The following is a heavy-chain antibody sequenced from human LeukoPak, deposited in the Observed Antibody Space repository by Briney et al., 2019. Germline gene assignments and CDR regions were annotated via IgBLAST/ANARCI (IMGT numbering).Heavy chain of an antibody. CDR2: IYSGGST. V-gene: IGHV3-66*01. D-gene: IGHD3-10*01. J-gene: IGHJ3*02. Sequence: GGSLRLSCAASGFTVSSNYMSWVRQAPGKGLEWVSVIYSGGSTYYADSVKGRFTISRDNAKNSLYLQMNSLRAEDTAVYYCARSYMVRGLNDAFDIWGQGTMVTVSS. CDR1: GFTVSSNY. CDR3: ARSYMVRGLNDAFDI.